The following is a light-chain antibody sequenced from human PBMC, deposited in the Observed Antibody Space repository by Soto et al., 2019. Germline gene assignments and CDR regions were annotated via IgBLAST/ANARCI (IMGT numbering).Light chain of an antibody. CDR1: QSLHSNF. CDR3: HQSGISPLT. Sequence: DIVLTQFPGTLSLSPGDSATLSCRASQSLHSNFLVWYQQKPGQAPRLLISSKSRRATGIPDRFSGSGSGTDLNLTISRLDPEDFAVYYCHQSGISPLTFGPGTKVDIK. V-gene: IGKV3-20*01. CDR2: SKS. J-gene: IGKJ3*01.